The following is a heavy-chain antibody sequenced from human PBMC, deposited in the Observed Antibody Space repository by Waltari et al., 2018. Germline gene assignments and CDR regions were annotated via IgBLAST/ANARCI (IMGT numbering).Heavy chain of an antibody. CDR2: XKEDGXEK. CDR3: ARDPHYSNFDX. CDR1: GFTFSTYW. J-gene: IGHJ4*02. V-gene: IGHV3-7*01. Sequence: EVXLVESGXDLVQPGGSXRLSCAASGFTFSTYWMTWVRQAXGKGLXWLAKXKEDGXEKNYVDSVKXRFTISRDNAKNSLYLQXNSLRAEDXAVYYXARDPHYSNFDXWGQGTLVTVSS. D-gene: IGHD4-4*01.